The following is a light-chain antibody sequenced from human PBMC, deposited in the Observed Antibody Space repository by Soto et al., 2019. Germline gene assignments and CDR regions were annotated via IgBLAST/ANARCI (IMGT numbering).Light chain of an antibody. V-gene: IGLV1-44*01. Sequence: QSVLTQPPSASGTPGQRVTISCSGSSSNIGSNTVNWYQQLPGTAPKLVIYSNNQRPSGVPDRFSGSKSGTSASLAISGLQSEDEADYYCVAWDASLNGYVVFGGGTK. CDR1: SSNIGSNT. CDR2: SNN. CDR3: VAWDASLNGYVV. J-gene: IGLJ2*01.